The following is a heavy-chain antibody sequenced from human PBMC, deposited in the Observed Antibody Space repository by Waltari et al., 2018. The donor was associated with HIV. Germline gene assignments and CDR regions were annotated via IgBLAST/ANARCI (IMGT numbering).Heavy chain of an antibody. D-gene: IGHD3-10*01. CDR2: IKQDGSEK. Sequence: EVQLVESGGGLVQPGGSLRLSCAASGFTFSSSWLSWVRQAPGKGLEGVANIKQDGSEKYYVDSVNGRFTISRDNAENSLYLQMNSLRAEDTAVYYCARGGFYGSGSKVNWGQGTLVTVSS. CDR1: GFTFSSSW. J-gene: IGHJ4*02. V-gene: IGHV3-7*04. CDR3: ARGGFYGSGSKVN.